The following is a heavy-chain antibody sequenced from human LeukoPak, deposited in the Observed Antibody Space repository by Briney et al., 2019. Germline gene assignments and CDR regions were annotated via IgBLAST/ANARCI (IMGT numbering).Heavy chain of an antibody. D-gene: IGHD2-15*01. V-gene: IGHV3-53*05. CDR1: GFTVSSNY. CDR2: IYSGGST. Sequence: GGSLRFSSAASGFTVSSNYMSWVRQAQGKGVEWGSVIYSGGSTYYADSVKGRVTITRDNSKNTLYLQMNSLRAEDTAVYYCARDAAYYYYYMDVWGKGTTVTVSS. CDR3: ARDAAYYYYYMDV. J-gene: IGHJ6*03.